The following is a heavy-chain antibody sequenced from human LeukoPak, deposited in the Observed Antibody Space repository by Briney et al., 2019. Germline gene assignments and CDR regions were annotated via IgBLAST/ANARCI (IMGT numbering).Heavy chain of an antibody. V-gene: IGHV3-74*01. CDR3: AKGFWWHDY. Sequence: PGGSLRLSCAASGFTFSSYWMHWVRQAPGKGLVWVSRIKSDGSSTTYADSVKGRFTISSDNAKNTLYLEMKSLRAEDTAVYYCAKGFWWHDYWGQGTLVTVSS. J-gene: IGHJ4*02. CDR2: IKSDGSST. CDR1: GFTFSSYW. D-gene: IGHD2-8*02.